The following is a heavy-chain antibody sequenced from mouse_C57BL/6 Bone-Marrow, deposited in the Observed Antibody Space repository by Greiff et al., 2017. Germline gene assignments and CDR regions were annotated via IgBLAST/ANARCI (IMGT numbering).Heavy chain of an antibody. J-gene: IGHJ4*01. V-gene: IGHV1-59*01. D-gene: IGHD2-5*01. CDR2: IDPSDSYT. CDR3: ARSEGYSNSLYYYAMDY. Sequence: QVQLHQPGAELVRPGTSVKLSCKASGYTFTSYWMPWVKQRPGQGLEWIGVIDPSDSYTNYTQKFKGKATFTGDTSSSTAYMQLSSLTSEDSAVYDCARSEGYSNSLYYYAMDYWGQGTSVTVSS. CDR1: GYTFTSYW.